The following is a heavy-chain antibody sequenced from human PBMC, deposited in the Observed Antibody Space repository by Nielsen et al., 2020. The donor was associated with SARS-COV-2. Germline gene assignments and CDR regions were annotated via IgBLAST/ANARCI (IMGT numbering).Heavy chain of an antibody. CDR3: ARDLIGAEYSSSPGADV. J-gene: IGHJ6*02. Sequence: GESLKISCAASGFTFSSYSMNWVRQAPGKGLEWVSSISSSSSYIYYADSVKGRFTISRDNAKNSLYLQMNSLRAEDTAVYYCARDLIGAEYSSSPGADVWGQGTTVTASS. D-gene: IGHD6-6*01. V-gene: IGHV3-21*01. CDR2: ISSSSSYI. CDR1: GFTFSSYS.